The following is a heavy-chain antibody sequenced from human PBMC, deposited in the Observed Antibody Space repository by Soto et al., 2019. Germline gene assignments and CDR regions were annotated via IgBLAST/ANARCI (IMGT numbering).Heavy chain of an antibody. D-gene: IGHD3-10*01. V-gene: IGHV4-34*01. CDR1: GGSFSGYY. J-gene: IGHJ4*02. CDR2: INHSGST. Sequence: QVQLQQWGAGLLKPSETLSLTCAVYGGSFSGYYWSWIRQPPGKGLEWIGEINHSGSTNYNPSLKSRVTISVATSRTQFPLKLSSVTAADTAVYYCARKRITMVRGVRPLDYWGQGTLVTVSS. CDR3: ARKRITMVRGVRPLDY.